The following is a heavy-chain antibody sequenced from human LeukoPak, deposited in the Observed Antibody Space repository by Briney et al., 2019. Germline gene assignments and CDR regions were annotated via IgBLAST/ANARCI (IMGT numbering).Heavy chain of an antibody. J-gene: IGHJ6*02. D-gene: IGHD2-2*01. V-gene: IGHV3-33*01. CDR1: GFTFSSYG. CDR3: ARERYCSSTSCYDYYYYGMDV. CDR2: IWYYGSNK. Sequence: GRSLRLSCAASGFTFSSYGMHWVRQAPGKGLEWVAVIWYYGSNKYYADSVKGRFTISRDNSKNTLYLQMNSLRAEDTAVYYCARERYCSSTSCYDYYYYGMDVWGQGTTVTVSS.